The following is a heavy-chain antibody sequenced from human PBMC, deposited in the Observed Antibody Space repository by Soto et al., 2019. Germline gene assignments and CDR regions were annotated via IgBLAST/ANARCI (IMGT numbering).Heavy chain of an antibody. CDR3: ATTGPY. V-gene: IGHV3-33*01. CDR2: IWSDGSNK. Sequence: QVQLVESGGGVVQPGRSLRLSCAASGFTFSSYGMHWVRQAPGKGLEWVEVIWSDGSNKFYSDSVKGRFTISRDNSKNTVSLPMNSLRDADSAAYYCATTGPYWGQGTLVTVAS. J-gene: IGHJ4*02. CDR1: GFTFSSYG.